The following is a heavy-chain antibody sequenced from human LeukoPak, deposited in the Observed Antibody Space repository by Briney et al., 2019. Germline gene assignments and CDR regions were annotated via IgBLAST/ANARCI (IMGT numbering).Heavy chain of an antibody. CDR2: INHSGST. Sequence: PSETLSLTCVVYGGSFSVYYWSWIRQPPGKGLEWIGEINHSGSTNYNPSLKSRATTSVDTSKNQFSLKLSSVTAADTAVYYRARGGSYGNPDYWGQGTLVTVSS. D-gene: IGHD3-16*01. J-gene: IGHJ4*02. CDR1: GGSFSVYY. CDR3: ARGGSYGNPDY. V-gene: IGHV4-34*01.